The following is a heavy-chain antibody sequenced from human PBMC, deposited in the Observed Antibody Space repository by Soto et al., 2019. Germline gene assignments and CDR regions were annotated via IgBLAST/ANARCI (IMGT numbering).Heavy chain of an antibody. CDR2: VYYSGYT. Sequence: SETLSLTCTVSGGSMSPYYWSWTRQAPGVGLEWIAYVYYSGYTHYNPSLKSRVTISVDTSKNQFSLKLTSVTAADTAVYYCARHRAKDEDMDVWGQGTTVTVSS. J-gene: IGHJ6*02. CDR1: GGSMSPYY. V-gene: IGHV4-59*01. CDR3: ARHRAKDEDMDV.